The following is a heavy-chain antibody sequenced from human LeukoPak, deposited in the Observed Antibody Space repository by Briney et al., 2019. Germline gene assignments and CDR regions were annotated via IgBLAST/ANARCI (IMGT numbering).Heavy chain of an antibody. D-gene: IGHD3-22*01. CDR2: IIPIFGTA. CDR3: ARVYDSSGYLHFDY. Sequence: SVKVSCXASGGTFSSYAISWVRQALGQGLEWMGGIIPIFGTANYAQKFQGRVTITTDESTSTAYMELSSLRSEDTAVYYCARVYDSSGYLHFDYWGQGTLVTVSP. V-gene: IGHV1-69*05. CDR1: GGTFSSYA. J-gene: IGHJ4*02.